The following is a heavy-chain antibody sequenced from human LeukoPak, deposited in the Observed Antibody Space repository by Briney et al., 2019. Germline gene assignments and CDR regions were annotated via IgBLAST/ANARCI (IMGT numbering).Heavy chain of an antibody. CDR3: ARDDELYYSSGSYYYPNWFDP. CDR2: ISAYNGNT. D-gene: IGHD3-10*01. V-gene: IGHV1-18*01. J-gene: IGHJ5*02. Sequence: GASVKVSCKASGYTFTSYGISWVRQAPGQGLEWMGWISAYNGNTNYAQKLQGRVTMTTDTSTSTAYMELRSLRSDDTAVYYCARDDELYYSSGSYYYPNWFDPWGQGTLVTVSS. CDR1: GYTFTSYG.